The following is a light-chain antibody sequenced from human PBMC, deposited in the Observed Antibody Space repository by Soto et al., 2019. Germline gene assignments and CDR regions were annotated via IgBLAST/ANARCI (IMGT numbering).Light chain of an antibody. V-gene: IGLV1-36*01. Sequence: QPVLTQPPSVSGAPGQGVTISCSGSASNIGKNGVNWYQQLPGKAPKLVVYYDDLLPSGVSDRFSGSNSGTSASLAISGLQSEDEADYFCAAWDDGLNGLVCGGGTKLTVL. CDR2: YDD. CDR1: ASNIGKNG. CDR3: AAWDDGLNGLV. J-gene: IGLJ3*02.